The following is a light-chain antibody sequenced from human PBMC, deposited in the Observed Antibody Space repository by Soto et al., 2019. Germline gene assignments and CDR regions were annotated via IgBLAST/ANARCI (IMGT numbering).Light chain of an antibody. CDR3: QQYGSSPLT. CDR1: QSVSGSY. J-gene: IGKJ4*01. V-gene: IGKV3-20*01. Sequence: EIVFTQSPGTLSLSPGERATLSCRASQSVSGSYVAWYQRKPGQAPRLLIYGASGRATGIPDRFSGSGSGTDFTLTISRLEPEDLAVYYCQQYGSSPLTFGGGTKVDIK. CDR2: GAS.